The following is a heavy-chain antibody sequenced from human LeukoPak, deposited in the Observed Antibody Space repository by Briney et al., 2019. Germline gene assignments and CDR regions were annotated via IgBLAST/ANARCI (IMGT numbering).Heavy chain of an antibody. V-gene: IGHV3-23*01. J-gene: IGHJ4*02. CDR2: ISGSGGST. CDR1: GFTFSNYA. CDR3: AKKWGVGTTTLDYFDY. D-gene: IGHD1-26*01. Sequence: GGSLRLSCAASGFTFSNYAMSWVRQAPGKGLEWVSGISGSGGSTYYADSVKGRFTISRDNSKNTLYLQMNSLTDEDTAVYYCAKKWGVGTTTLDYFDYWGQGTLVTVSS.